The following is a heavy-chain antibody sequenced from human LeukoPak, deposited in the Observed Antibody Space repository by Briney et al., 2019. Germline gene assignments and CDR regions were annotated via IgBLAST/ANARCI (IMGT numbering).Heavy chain of an antibody. J-gene: IGHJ5*02. CDR3: ARDRAAPSPDYYDSSGYYYNVAIGT. CDR2: ISSSGSTI. V-gene: IGHV3-11*01. CDR1: GFTFSDYY. Sequence: GGSLRLSCAASGFTFSDYYMSWIRQAPGKGREWVSYISSSGSTIYYADSVKVRFTISRDNAKNSVYLQMTRLRAEDTAVYYCARDRAAPSPDYYDSSGYYYNVAIGTWGQGTLVTVSS. D-gene: IGHD3-22*01.